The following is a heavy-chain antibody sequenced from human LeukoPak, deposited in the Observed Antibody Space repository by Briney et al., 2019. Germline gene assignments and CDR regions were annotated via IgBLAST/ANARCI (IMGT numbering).Heavy chain of an antibody. CDR1: GGSFRGYY. D-gene: IGHD4-17*01. J-gene: IGHJ4*02. V-gene: IGHV4-34*01. Sequence: PSETLSLTCAVYGGSFRGYYWSWIRQPPGKGLEWIGEINHSGSTKYHPSLKSRVTISVDTSKNQFSLKLSSVTAADTAVYSCARGRYGDYERYFDYWGQGTLVTVSS. CDR2: INHSGST. CDR3: ARGRYGDYERYFDY.